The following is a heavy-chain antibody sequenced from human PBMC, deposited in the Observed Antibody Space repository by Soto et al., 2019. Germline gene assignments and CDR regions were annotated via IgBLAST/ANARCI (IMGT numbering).Heavy chain of an antibody. CDR2: ISGSGGST. V-gene: IGHV3-23*01. J-gene: IGHJ4*02. CDR3: AKADKTYYGSGSYYKGAGY. CDR1: GFTFSSYA. Sequence: GGSLRLSCAASGFTFSSYAMSWVRQAPGKGLEWVSAISGSGGSTYYADSVKGRFTISRDNSKNTLYLQMNSLRAEDTAVYYCAKADKTYYGSGSYYKGAGYWGQGTLVTVSS. D-gene: IGHD3-10*01.